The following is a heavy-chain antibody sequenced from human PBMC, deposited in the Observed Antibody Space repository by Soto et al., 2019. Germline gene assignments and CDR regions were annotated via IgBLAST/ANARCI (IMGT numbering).Heavy chain of an antibody. D-gene: IGHD3-10*01. CDR3: ARGRLLWFGESSYYFDY. CDR2: IYYSGST. CDR1: GGSISSYY. V-gene: IGHV4-59*01. J-gene: IGHJ4*02. Sequence: SETLSLTCTVSGGSISSYYWSWIRQPPGKGLEWIGYIYYSGSTNYNPSLKSRVTISVDTSKNQFSLKLSSVTAADTAVYYCARGRLLWFGESSYYFDYWGQGTLVTVSS.